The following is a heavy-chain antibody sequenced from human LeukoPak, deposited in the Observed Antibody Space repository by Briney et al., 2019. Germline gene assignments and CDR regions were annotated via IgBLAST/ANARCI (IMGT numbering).Heavy chain of an antibody. CDR3: ARARDDSSGYYAYYFDY. CDR1: GGSISSGDYY. V-gene: IGHV4-30-4*01. D-gene: IGHD3-22*01. J-gene: IGHJ4*02. CDR2: IYYSGST. Sequence: PSETLSLTCTVSGGSISSGDYYWSWIRQPPGKGLEWIGYIYYSGSTYYNPSLESRVTISVDTSKNQFSLKLSSVTAADTAVYYCARARDDSSGYYAYYFDYWGQGTLVTVSS.